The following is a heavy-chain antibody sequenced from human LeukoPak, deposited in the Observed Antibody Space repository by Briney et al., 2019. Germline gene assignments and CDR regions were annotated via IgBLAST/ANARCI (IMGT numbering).Heavy chain of an antibody. J-gene: IGHJ4*02. CDR3: ARVGSSGSFDY. CDR2: IYSGGST. CDR1: GFTVSSNY. Sequence: PGGSLRLSCAASGFTVSSNYMSWVRQAPGKGLEWVSVIYSGGSTYYADSVKGRFTISRDNSKNTLYLQMNGLRAEDTAVYYCARVGSSGSFDYWGQGTLVTVSS. V-gene: IGHV3-53*01. D-gene: IGHD3-22*01.